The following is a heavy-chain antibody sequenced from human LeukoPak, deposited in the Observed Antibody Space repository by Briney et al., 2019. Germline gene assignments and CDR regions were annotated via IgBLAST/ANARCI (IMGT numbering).Heavy chain of an antibody. V-gene: IGHV3-48*01. CDR3: ARGTVNSEYITMVRGVPKHPIDY. CDR2: ISSSSSTI. D-gene: IGHD3-10*01. J-gene: IGHJ4*02. Sequence: GGSLRLSCAASGFTFSSYSMNWVRQAPGKGLEWVSYISSSSSTIYYADSVKGRFTISRDNAKNSLYLQMNSLRAEDTAVYYCARGTVNSEYITMVRGVPKHPIDYWGQGTLVTVSS. CDR1: GFTFSSYS.